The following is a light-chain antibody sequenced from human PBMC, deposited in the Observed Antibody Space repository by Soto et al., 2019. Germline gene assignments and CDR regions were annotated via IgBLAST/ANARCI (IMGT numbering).Light chain of an antibody. J-gene: IGLJ2*01. CDR3: QTWGTGIHVV. V-gene: IGLV4-69*01. Sequence: QLVLTQSPSASASLGASVKLTCTLRSGHSSYAIAWHQQQPEKGPRYLMKLNSDGSHSKGDGIPDRFSGSSSGAERYLTISSLQSEDEADYYCQTWGTGIHVVFGGGNKLTVL. CDR2: LNSDGSH. CDR1: SGHSSYA.